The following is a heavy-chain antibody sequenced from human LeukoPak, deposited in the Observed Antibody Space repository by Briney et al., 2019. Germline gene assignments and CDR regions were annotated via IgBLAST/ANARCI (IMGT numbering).Heavy chain of an antibody. Sequence: SETLSLTCTVSGGSFSSGGYYWTWIRQPPGGGLEWLGYIYYSGRTDYNPSLKSRVTISIDTSENQFSLKLSSVTAADTAVCYCARRIVGYSYGYGNFDYWGQGTLVTVSS. D-gene: IGHD5-18*01. J-gene: IGHJ4*02. CDR1: GGSFSSGGYY. CDR2: IYYSGRT. CDR3: ARRIVGYSYGYGNFDY. V-gene: IGHV4-61*08.